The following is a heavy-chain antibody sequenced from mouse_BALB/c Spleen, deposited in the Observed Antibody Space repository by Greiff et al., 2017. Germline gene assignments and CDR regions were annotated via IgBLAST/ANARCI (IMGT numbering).Heavy chain of an antibody. CDR1: GFNIKDYY. CDR3: NIYYGSSLYAMDY. V-gene: IGHV14-4*02. J-gene: IGHJ4*01. Sequence: VQLQQSGAELVRSGASVKLSCTASGFNIKDYYMHWVKQRPEQGLEWIGWIDPENGDTEYAPKFQGKATMTADTSSNTAYLQLSSLTSEDTAVYYCNIYYGSSLYAMDYWGQGTSVTVSS. CDR2: IDPENGDT. D-gene: IGHD1-1*01.